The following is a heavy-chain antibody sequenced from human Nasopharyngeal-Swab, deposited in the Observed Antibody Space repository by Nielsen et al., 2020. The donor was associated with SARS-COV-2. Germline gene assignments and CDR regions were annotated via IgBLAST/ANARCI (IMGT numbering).Heavy chain of an antibody. V-gene: IGHV3-21*01. CDR2: ISSSSSYI. Sequence: GESLKISCAASGFTFSSYSMNWVRQAPGKGLEWVSSISSSSSYIYYADSVKGRFTISRDNAKNPLYLQMNSLRAEDTAVYYCARGGWEGIAAADTRVYWGQGTLVTVSS. D-gene: IGHD6-13*01. CDR3: ARGGWEGIAAADTRVY. J-gene: IGHJ4*02. CDR1: GFTFSSYS.